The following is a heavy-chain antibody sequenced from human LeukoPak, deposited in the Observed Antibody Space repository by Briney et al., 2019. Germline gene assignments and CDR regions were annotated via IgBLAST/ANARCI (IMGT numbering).Heavy chain of an antibody. CDR1: GGSFSGYY. Sequence: PSETLSLTCAVYGGSFSGYYWSWIRQPPGKGLEWIGEINHSGSTNYNPSLKSRVTISVDTSKNQFSLKLSSVTAADTAVYYCARAGWVYSSSWYRSGWFDPWGQGTLVTVSS. CDR3: ARAGWVYSSSWYRSGWFDP. J-gene: IGHJ5*02. D-gene: IGHD6-13*01. CDR2: INHSGST. V-gene: IGHV4-34*01.